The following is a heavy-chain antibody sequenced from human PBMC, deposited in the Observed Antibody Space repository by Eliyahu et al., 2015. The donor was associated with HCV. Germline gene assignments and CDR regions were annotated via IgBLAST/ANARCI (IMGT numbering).Heavy chain of an antibody. D-gene: IGHD1-26*01. J-gene: IGHJ3*02. Sequence: EVQLLESGGGLVQPGGSLRLSCAASGFTFSSYAMSWVRQAPGKGLGWVSAISGSGGSTYYADSVKGRFTISRDNSKNTLYLQMNSLRAEDTAVYYCAKGLTRIVGAFDIWGQGTMVTVSS. CDR3: AKGLTRIVGAFDI. CDR1: GFTFSSYA. CDR2: ISGSGGST. V-gene: IGHV3-23*01.